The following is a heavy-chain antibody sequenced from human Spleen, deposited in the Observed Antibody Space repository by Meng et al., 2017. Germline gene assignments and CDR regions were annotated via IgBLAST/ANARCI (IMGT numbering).Heavy chain of an antibody. CDR1: GGSVSSGSYY. D-gene: IGHD4-17*01. CDR2: IYYSGST. Sequence: SETLSLTCTVSGGSVSSGSYYWSWIRQPPGKGLEWIGYIYYSGSTNYNPSLKSRVTISVDTSKNQFSLKLSSVTAADTAVYYCAREGYGDYHSFEYYYYYGMDVWGQGTTVTVSS. V-gene: IGHV4-61*01. J-gene: IGHJ6*02. CDR3: AREGYGDYHSFEYYYYYGMDV.